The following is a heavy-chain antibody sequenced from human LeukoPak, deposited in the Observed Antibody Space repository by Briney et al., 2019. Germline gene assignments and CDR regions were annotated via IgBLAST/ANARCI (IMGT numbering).Heavy chain of an antibody. V-gene: IGHV3-48*04. D-gene: IGHD3-10*01. CDR2: ISSSGSTI. Sequence: GGSLRLSCAASGFTLSSYTMNWVRQAPGKGLEWVSYISSSGSTIYYADSVKGRFTISRDNSKNSLYLQMNSLRAEDTAMYYCARLSAMLRGPEPIYYFDYWGQGTLVTVSS. J-gene: IGHJ4*01. CDR3: ARLSAMLRGPEPIYYFDY. CDR1: GFTLSSYT.